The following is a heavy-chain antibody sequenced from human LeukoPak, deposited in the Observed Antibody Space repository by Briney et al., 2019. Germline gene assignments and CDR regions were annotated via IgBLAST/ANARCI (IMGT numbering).Heavy chain of an antibody. CDR2: IWYDGSNK. CDR1: GFTFSSYG. Sequence: GGSLRLPCAASGFTFSSYGMHWVRQAPGKGLEWVAVIWYDGSNKYYADSVKGRFTISRDNSKNTLYLQMNSLRAEDTAVYYCAISNWGSGLNYFDHWGQGTLVTVSS. J-gene: IGHJ4*02. D-gene: IGHD7-27*01. CDR3: AISNWGSGLNYFDH. V-gene: IGHV3-30*02.